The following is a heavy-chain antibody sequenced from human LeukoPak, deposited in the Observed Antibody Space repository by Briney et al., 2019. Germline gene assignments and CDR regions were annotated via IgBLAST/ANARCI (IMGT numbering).Heavy chain of an antibody. J-gene: IGHJ4*02. V-gene: IGHV3-23*01. D-gene: IGHD1-26*01. CDR3: ATGLYSGSYSGFDY. CDR1: GFTFSSYA. Sequence: PGGSLRLSCAASGFTFSSYAMSWVRQAPGKGLEWVSSMSGSGGSTYYADSVKGRFTISRDYSKSTLSLQMNSLRVEDTAVYYCATGLYSGSYSGFDYWGPGTLVTVSS. CDR2: MSGSGGST.